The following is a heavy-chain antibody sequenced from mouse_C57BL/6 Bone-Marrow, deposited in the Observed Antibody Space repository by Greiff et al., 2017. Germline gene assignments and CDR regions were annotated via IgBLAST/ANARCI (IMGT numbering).Heavy chain of an antibody. Sequence: EVKLEESGGGLVQPGGSLKLSCAASGFTFSDYYMQWVRQTPEQRLEWVAYISNGGGSTYYPDTVQGRFTISRDNAKNTLYLQMSRLKSGDTAMYYCATPIASVEPWFAYWGQGTLVTVSA. CDR1: GFTFSDYY. CDR3: ATPIASVEPWFAY. J-gene: IGHJ3*01. CDR2: ISNGGGST. V-gene: IGHV5-12*01.